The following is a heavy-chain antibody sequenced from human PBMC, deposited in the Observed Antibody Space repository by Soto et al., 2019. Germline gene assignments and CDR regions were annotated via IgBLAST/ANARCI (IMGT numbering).Heavy chain of an antibody. J-gene: IGHJ4*02. CDR3: APVLLWFGEFSY. V-gene: IGHV1-46*01. CDR1: GYTFTRYS. Sequence: QVQLVQSGAEVKKPGASVKVSCKASGYTFTRYSMHWVRQAPGQGLEWMGTINPSGGSTSYAQKFQGRVTMTRDTSTSTVYMELSRLRSEDTAVYFCAPVLLWFGEFSYWGQGTLVTVSS. CDR2: INPSGGST. D-gene: IGHD3-10*01.